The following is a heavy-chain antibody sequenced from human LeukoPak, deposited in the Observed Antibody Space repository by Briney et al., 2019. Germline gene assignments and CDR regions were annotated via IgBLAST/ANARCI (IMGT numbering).Heavy chain of an antibody. CDR1: GFTMSNYY. V-gene: IGHV3-66*01. D-gene: IGHD3-10*01. CDR2: IYDGGIT. CDR3: ARDRDYSGSGSPDS. J-gene: IGHJ4*02. Sequence: PGGSLRLSCAASGFTMSNYYMSWVRQAPGKGPEWVSVIYDGGITYYTDSVKGRFTISRDDSKNTLHLQMNSLRVDDTAVYYCARDRDYSGSGSPDSWGQGTLVTVSS.